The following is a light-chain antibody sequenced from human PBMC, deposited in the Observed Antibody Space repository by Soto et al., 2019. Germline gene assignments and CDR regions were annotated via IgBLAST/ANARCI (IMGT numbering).Light chain of an antibody. CDR2: DAS. CDR3: QHGGNWPLT. Sequence: EIVLTQSPATLALSPGETATLSCTASQAVDISLAWYPQKPGQDPRLLLYDASKRATGIPARFSGSGSGPGFSLTISGLELEDFAVYYCQHGGNWPLTFGGGTKVEI. CDR1: QAVDIS. J-gene: IGKJ4*01. V-gene: IGKV3-11*01.